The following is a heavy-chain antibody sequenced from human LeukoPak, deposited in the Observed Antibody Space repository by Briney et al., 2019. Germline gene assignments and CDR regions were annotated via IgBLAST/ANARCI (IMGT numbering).Heavy chain of an antibody. V-gene: IGHV4-39*07. Sequence: SETLSLTCTVSGGSISSGSYYWSWIRQPPGKGLEWIGEINHSGSTNYNPSLKSRVTISVDTSKNQFSLKLSSVTAADTAVYYCARVRAAAGTGYYYYYYMDVWGKGTTVTVSS. D-gene: IGHD6-13*01. CDR1: GGSISSGSYY. CDR2: INHSGST. CDR3: ARVRAAAGTGYYYYYYMDV. J-gene: IGHJ6*03.